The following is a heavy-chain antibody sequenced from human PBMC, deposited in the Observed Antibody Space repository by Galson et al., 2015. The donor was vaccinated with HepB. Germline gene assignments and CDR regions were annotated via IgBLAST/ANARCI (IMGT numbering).Heavy chain of an antibody. CDR2: IDWDDDK. Sequence: PALVKPTQTLTLTCTFSGFSLSTSGMCVSWIRQPPGKALEWLARIDWDDDKYYSTSLKTRLTISKDTSKNQVVLTMTNMDPVDTATYYCARILSTKDWFDPWGQGTLVTVSS. CDR1: GFSLSTSGMC. J-gene: IGHJ5*02. D-gene: IGHD2-8*01. V-gene: IGHV2-70*11. CDR3: ARILSTKDWFDP.